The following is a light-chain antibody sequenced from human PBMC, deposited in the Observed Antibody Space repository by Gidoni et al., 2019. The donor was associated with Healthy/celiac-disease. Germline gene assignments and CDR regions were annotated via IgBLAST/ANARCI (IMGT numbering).Light chain of an antibody. CDR3: SSYTSSSTLV. J-gene: IGLJ2*01. V-gene: IGLV2-14*01. Sequence: SALTQPALVSGSPGQSITISCTGTSSDVGGYNYVSWYQPHPGKAPKLMIYEVSNRPSGVSNRFSGSKSGNTASLTISGLQAEDEADYYCSSYTSSSTLVFGGGTKLTVL. CDR1: SSDVGGYNY. CDR2: EVS.